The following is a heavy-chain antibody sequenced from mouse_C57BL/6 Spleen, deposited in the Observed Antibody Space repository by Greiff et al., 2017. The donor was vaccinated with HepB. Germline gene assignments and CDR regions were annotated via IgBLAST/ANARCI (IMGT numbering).Heavy chain of an antibody. Sequence: VQLKESGPGLVAPSQSLSITCTVSGFSLTSYGVHWVRQPPGKGLEWLVVIWSDGSTTYNSALKSRLSISKDNSKSQVFLKMNSLQTDDTAMYYCARHHLSTYDGYYDAMDYWGQGTSVTVSS. CDR1: GFSLTSYG. V-gene: IGHV2-6-1*01. CDR2: IWSDGST. D-gene: IGHD2-3*01. J-gene: IGHJ4*01. CDR3: ARHHLSTYDGYYDAMDY.